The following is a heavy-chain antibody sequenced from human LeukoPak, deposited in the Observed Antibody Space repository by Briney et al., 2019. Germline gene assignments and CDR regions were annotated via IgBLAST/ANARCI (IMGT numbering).Heavy chain of an antibody. D-gene: IGHD2-21*02. Sequence: GGSLGLSCQASGFPFSTFPMSWVRQAPGKGLEWVSTLSGDGSDTYYADSVKGRFTISRDTSKNTLFLQMNSLRADDTAIYYCTKGGHGDYWGQGTMVTVSS. CDR2: LSGDGSDT. V-gene: IGHV3-23*01. CDR1: GFPFSTFP. J-gene: IGHJ4*02. CDR3: TKGGHGDY.